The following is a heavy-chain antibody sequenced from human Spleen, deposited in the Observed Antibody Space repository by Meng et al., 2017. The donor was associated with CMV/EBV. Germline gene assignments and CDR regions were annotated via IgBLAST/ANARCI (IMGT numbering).Heavy chain of an antibody. V-gene: IGHV3-9*01. CDR2: ISWDSDTI. J-gene: IGHJ4*02. CDR3: ARMVSCSSTSCYRYFDY. Sequence: GGSLRLSCAASGFTFHDYAMHWVRQGPGKGLEWVSSISWDSDTIYYADSVKGRFTISRDNAKNSLYLQMNSLRAEDTAVYYCARMVSCSSTSCYRYFDYWGQGTLVTVSS. CDR1: GFTFHDYA. D-gene: IGHD2-2*01.